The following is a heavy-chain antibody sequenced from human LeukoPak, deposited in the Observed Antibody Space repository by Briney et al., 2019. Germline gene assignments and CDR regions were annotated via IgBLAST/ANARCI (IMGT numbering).Heavy chain of an antibody. CDR2: MSVYNGNT. CDR1: GYTFTSYG. Sequence: ASVRVSCKASGYTFTSYGISWVRQAPGQGLEWMGWMSVYNGNTNYAQKVQGRFTMTADTSTNTAYMDLRSLKLEDTAVYYCARDLHGGGVGAAWGQGTLVSVSS. CDR3: ARDLHGGGVGAA. V-gene: IGHV1-18*01. J-gene: IGHJ4*02. D-gene: IGHD1-26*01.